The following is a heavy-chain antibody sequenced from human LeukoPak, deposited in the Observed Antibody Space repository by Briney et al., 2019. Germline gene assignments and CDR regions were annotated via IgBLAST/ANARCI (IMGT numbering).Heavy chain of an antibody. J-gene: IGHJ4*02. CDR2: INAGNGNT. Sequence: ASVKVSCKASGHTFTSYAMHWVRQAPGQRLEWMGWINAGNGNTKYSQKFQGRVTITRDTSASTAYMELSSLRSEDTAVYYCAGGPYGSGSFRLDYRGQGTLVTVSS. D-gene: IGHD3-10*01. V-gene: IGHV1-3*01. CDR1: GHTFTSYA. CDR3: AGGPYGSGSFRLDY.